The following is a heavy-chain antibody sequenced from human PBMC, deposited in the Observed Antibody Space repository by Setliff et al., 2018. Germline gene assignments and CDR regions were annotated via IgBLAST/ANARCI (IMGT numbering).Heavy chain of an antibody. CDR3: ARAGSAPARRKGVFEY. CDR1: GFTFTIYG. Sequence: ASVKVSCKASGFTFTIYGVNWVRQAPGQGLEWMGWISAFNGYTQYSQKFKGRITVTTDTSTSTAYMELGSLTSDDTAVYYCARAGSAPARRKGVFEYWGQGTLVTVS. V-gene: IGHV1-18*01. CDR2: ISAFNGYT. J-gene: IGHJ4*02. D-gene: IGHD6-13*01.